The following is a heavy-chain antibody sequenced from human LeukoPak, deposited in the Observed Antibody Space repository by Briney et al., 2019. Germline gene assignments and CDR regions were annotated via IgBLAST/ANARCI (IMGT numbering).Heavy chain of an antibody. Sequence: EASVKVSCKASGGTFSSYAISWVRQAPGQGLEWMGGIIPIFGTANYAQKFQGRVTITADESTSTAYMELSSLRSEDTAVYYCARGNTAMVYYYYYMDVWGKGTTVTISS. V-gene: IGHV1-69*13. J-gene: IGHJ6*03. D-gene: IGHD5-18*01. CDR1: GGTFSSYA. CDR2: IIPIFGTA. CDR3: ARGNTAMVYYYYYMDV.